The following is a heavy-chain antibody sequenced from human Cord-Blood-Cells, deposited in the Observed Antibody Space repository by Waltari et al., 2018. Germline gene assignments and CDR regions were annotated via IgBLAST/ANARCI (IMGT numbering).Heavy chain of an antibody. CDR1: GFTVSGHY. Sequence: EGQLVESGGGLIQPGGSLSLSCAASGFTVSGHYMSWVRQGPGKGLEWVSVIDSGGSTYYADSVKGRFTISRDNSKNTLYLQMNSLRAEDTAVYYCAREFYSGSYYFDYWGQGTLVTVSS. CDR3: AREFYSGSYYFDY. CDR2: IDSGGST. J-gene: IGHJ4*02. V-gene: IGHV3-53*01. D-gene: IGHD1-26*01.